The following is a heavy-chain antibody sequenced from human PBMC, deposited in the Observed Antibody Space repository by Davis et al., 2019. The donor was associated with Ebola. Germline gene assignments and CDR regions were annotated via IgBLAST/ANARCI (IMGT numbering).Heavy chain of an antibody. J-gene: IGHJ6*03. CDR2: IYPGDSDT. Sequence: GESLKISCKGSGYSFTSYWIGWVRQMPGKGLEWMGIIYPGDSDTRYSPSFQGQVTISADKSISTAYLQWSSLKASDTAMYYCARHPPGKDCSSTSCYYYYYMDVWGKGTTVTVSS. CDR1: GYSFTSYW. D-gene: IGHD2-2*01. V-gene: IGHV5-51*01. CDR3: ARHPPGKDCSSTSCYYYYYMDV.